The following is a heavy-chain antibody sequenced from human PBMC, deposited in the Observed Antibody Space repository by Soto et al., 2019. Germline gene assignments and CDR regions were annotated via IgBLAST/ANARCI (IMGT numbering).Heavy chain of an antibody. CDR1: GGSISTSSYY. CDR3: ARDWVLGRAAAGTWDNNWFDP. V-gene: IGHV4-39*07. Sequence: PSETLSLTCTVSGGSISTSSYYWGWIRQPPGKGLEWIGSIYYSGSTYYNPSLKSRVTISAGTSKNQFSLKLSSLRSEDTAVYYCARDWVLGRAAAGTWDNNWFDPWGQGTLVTVSS. CDR2: IYYSGST. J-gene: IGHJ5*02. D-gene: IGHD6-13*01.